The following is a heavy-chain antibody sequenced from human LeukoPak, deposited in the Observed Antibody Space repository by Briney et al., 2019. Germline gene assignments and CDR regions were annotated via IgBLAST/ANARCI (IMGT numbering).Heavy chain of an antibody. CDR3: AKDAQRGFDYSNSLEN. J-gene: IGHJ4*02. CDR2: IRYDGGNK. Sequence: GGSLRLSGVAPGFTFSTFGMHWVRQAPGKGLGWGALIRYDGGNKYYADSVKGRFTVSRDNSQNRLYLQMSSLRPEDTAVYYCAKDAQRGFDYSNSLENWGQGTLVTVSS. D-gene: IGHD4-11*01. CDR1: GFTFSTFG. V-gene: IGHV3-30*02.